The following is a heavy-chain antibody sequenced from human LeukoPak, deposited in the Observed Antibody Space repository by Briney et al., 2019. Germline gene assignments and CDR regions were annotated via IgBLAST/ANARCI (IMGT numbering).Heavy chain of an antibody. CDR3: ARSTYYDFWSGYLAYFDY. D-gene: IGHD3-3*01. CDR2: IYYSGST. J-gene: IGHJ4*02. V-gene: IGHV4-59*01. CDR1: GGSISSYY. Sequence: PSETLSLTCTVSGGSISSYYWSWIRQPPGKGLEWIGYIYYSGSTNYNPSLKSRVTISVDTSKNQFSLKLSSVTAADTAVYYCARSTYYDFWSGYLAYFDYWGQGTLVTVSS.